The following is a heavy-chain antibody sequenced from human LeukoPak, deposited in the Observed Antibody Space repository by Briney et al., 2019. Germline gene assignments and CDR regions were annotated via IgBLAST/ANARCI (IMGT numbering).Heavy chain of an antibody. D-gene: IGHD3-10*01. CDR1: GGSFSGYY. CDR2: INHSGST. Sequence: SETLSLACAVYGGSFSGYYWSWIRQPPGKGLEWIGEINHSGSTNYNPSLKSRVTISVDTSKNQFSLKLSSVTAADTAVYYCARGGSRLLWFGEPQRYYFDYWGQGTLVTVSS. CDR3: ARGGSRLLWFGEPQRYYFDY. V-gene: IGHV4-34*01. J-gene: IGHJ4*02.